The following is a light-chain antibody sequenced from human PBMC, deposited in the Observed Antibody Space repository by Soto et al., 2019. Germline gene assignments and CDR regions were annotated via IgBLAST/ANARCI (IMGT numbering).Light chain of an antibody. V-gene: IGLV2-11*01. CDR1: SSNVGDYNY. J-gene: IGLJ3*02. CDR2: DAS. Sequence: QSALTQPRSVSASPGQSVTISCIGTSSNVGDYNYVSWYQQNPGKAPKLMIYDASKRPSGVPDRFSGSKSGNAASLTISGLQADDEADYYCCSYAADDSLVFGGGTKLTVL. CDR3: CSYAADDSLV.